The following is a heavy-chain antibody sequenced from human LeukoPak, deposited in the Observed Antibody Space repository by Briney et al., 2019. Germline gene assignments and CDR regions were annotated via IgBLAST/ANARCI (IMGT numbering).Heavy chain of an antibody. Sequence: ASVKVSCKASGYTFTKYGITWVRQAPGQGLEWMGWISPYNGNRNYAQKLQDRVTMTTDTPTSTAYMELRSLRSDDTAVYYCARGRGVYASSSTTFDYWGQGTLVTVSS. D-gene: IGHD6-6*01. CDR2: ISPYNGNR. CDR1: GYTFTKYG. V-gene: IGHV1-18*01. J-gene: IGHJ4*02. CDR3: ARGRGVYASSSTTFDY.